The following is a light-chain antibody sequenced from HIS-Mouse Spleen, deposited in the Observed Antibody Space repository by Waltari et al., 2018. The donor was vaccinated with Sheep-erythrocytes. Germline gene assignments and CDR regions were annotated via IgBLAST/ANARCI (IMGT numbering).Light chain of an antibody. CDR3: CSYAGSYNHV. V-gene: IGLV2-11*01. Sequence: QSALTQPRSVSGSPGQSVTISCTGTSSDVGGYNYVSWYQQHPGKAHKLMIYDVSKRPSAVPDRFSGSTSGNTASLTISRLQAEDEADYYCCSYAGSYNHVFATGTKVTVL. CDR1: SSDVGGYNY. J-gene: IGLJ1*01. CDR2: DVS.